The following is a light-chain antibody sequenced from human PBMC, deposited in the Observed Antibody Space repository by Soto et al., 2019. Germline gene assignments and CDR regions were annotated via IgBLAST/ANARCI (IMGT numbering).Light chain of an antibody. CDR2: GAS. V-gene: IGKV3-20*01. CDR1: QSVAKNY. Sequence: EIVLTQSPGTLSLSPGERASLSCRASQSVAKNYLAWYQQQPGPALRLLISGASSRATGIPDRFSGSGSGTDFTLTVSRLEAEDFAVYFCQQYASSPLTFGGGTRVEIK. CDR3: QQYASSPLT. J-gene: IGKJ4*01.